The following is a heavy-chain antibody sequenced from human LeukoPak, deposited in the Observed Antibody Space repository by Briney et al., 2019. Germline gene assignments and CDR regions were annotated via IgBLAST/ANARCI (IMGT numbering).Heavy chain of an antibody. D-gene: IGHD3/OR15-3a*01. Sequence: PGGSLRLSCAASGFIFDEYGMSWVRQAPGKGLEWVANIKQDGSEKYYVDSVKGRFTISRDNAKNSLYLQMNSLRAEDTAVYYCARVLRDWLQYWYFDLWGRGTLVTVSS. CDR2: IKQDGSEK. CDR1: GFIFDEYG. J-gene: IGHJ2*01. V-gene: IGHV3-7*01. CDR3: ARVLRDWLQYWYFDL.